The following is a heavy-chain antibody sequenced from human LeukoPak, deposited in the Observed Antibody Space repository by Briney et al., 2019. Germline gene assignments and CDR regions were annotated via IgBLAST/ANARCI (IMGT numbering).Heavy chain of an antibody. V-gene: IGHV1-8*03. CDR3: ARGDFSSGPWGVLYYSYYMYV. Sequence: ASVKVSCKASGYTFTSYDINWVRQATGQGLDWMGWMNPNSGNTGYAQKFQGRVTITRNATISTAYMELRSLGSEDTAAYYCARGDFSSGPWGVLYYSYYMYVWGKGTTVTVSS. D-gene: IGHD3-3*01. CDR1: GYTFTSYD. CDR2: MNPNSGNT. J-gene: IGHJ6*03.